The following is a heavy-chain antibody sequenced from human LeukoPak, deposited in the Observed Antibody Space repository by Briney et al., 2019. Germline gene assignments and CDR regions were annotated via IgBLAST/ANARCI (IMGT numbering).Heavy chain of an antibody. Sequence: SETLSLTCTVSGGSISSSSYYWSWIRQPPGKGLEWIGYIYYSGSTNYNPSLKSRVTISVDTSKNQFSLKLSSVTAADTAVYYCARLRGGRNAFDIWGQGTMVTVSS. D-gene: IGHD1-26*01. CDR3: ARLRGGRNAFDI. V-gene: IGHV4-61*05. CDR2: IYYSGST. J-gene: IGHJ3*02. CDR1: GGSISSSSYY.